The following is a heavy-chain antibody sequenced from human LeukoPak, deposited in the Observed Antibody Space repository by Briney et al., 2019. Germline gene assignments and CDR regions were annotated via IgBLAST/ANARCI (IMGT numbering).Heavy chain of an antibody. Sequence: SETLSLTCAVSGGSISSSNWWSWVRQPPGKGLEWIGEIYHSGSTNYNPSLKSRVTISVDKSKNQFSLKLSSVTAADTAVYCCARIGGGRYSGYVSDFDYWGQGTLVTVP. CDR1: GGSISSSNW. V-gene: IGHV4-4*01. J-gene: IGHJ4*02. CDR2: IYHSGST. CDR3: ARIGGGRYSGYVSDFDY. D-gene: IGHD5-12*01.